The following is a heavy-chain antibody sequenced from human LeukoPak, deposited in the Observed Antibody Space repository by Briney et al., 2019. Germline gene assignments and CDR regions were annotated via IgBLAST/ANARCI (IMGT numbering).Heavy chain of an antibody. CDR2: INDDGSFR. D-gene: IGHD3-10*01. Sequence: PGGSLRLSCAASGITLSGAWMHWVRPAPGKGLVWVSRINDDGSFRRYANSVKGRFTISRDNAKNTLFLQMDSLRAEDTAVYYCARVSGPGMNEYYHLWGQGTLVTVSS. V-gene: IGHV3-74*01. CDR3: ARVSGPGMNEYYHL. CDR1: GITLSGAW. J-gene: IGHJ1*01.